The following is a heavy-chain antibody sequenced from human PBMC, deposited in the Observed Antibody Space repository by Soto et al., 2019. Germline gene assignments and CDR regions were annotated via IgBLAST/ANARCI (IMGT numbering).Heavy chain of an antibody. D-gene: IGHD3-16*02. CDR3: TTIDPSPYDYIWGSYRYKRTRGDY. CDR1: GFTFSNAW. J-gene: IGHJ4*02. V-gene: IGHV3-15*01. Sequence: GGSLRLSCAASGFTFSNAWMSWVRQAPGKGLEWVGRIKSKTDGGTTDYAAPVKGRFTISRDDSKNTLYLQMNSLKTEDTAVYYCTTIDPSPYDYIWGSYRYKRTRGDYWGQGTLVTVSS. CDR2: IKSKTDGGTT.